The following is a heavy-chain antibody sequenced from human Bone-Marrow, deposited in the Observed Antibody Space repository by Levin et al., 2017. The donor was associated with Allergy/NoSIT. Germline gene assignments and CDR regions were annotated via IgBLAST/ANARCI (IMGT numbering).Heavy chain of an antibody. CDR1: GFIFTTYA. J-gene: IGHJ4*02. CDR2: VSFDGVNT. V-gene: IGHV3-30*09. CDR3: ARAGRSPRGVIGTTRRGGPPDY. Sequence: LSLTCAASGFIFTTYAMHWVRQAPGKGLEWVAVVSFDGVNTYYAESVKGRFDISRDDSKNTVYLQMNSLRPEDTSLYYCARAGRSPRGVIGTTRRGGPPDYWGQGTLVTVSS. D-gene: IGHD2-21*01.